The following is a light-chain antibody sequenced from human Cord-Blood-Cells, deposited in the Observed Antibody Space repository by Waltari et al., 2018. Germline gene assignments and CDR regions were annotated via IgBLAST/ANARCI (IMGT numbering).Light chain of an antibody. V-gene: IGLV4-69*01. Sequence: QLVLTQSPSASASLAASVKLTCTLSRGHRSYAIAWHQQQPEKGPRYLMKLNSDGSHSKGDGIPDRFSGSSSGAERYLTISSLQSEDEADYYCQTWGTGIQVFGGGTKLTVL. J-gene: IGLJ3*02. CDR1: RGHRSYA. CDR3: QTWGTGIQV. CDR2: LNSDGSH.